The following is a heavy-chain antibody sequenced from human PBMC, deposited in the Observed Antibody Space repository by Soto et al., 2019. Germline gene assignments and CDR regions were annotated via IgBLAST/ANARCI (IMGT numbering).Heavy chain of an antibody. CDR1: GGPIRDYC. J-gene: IGHJ4*02. V-gene: IGHV4-59*08. CDR2: IYYTGTT. Sequence: SETMSLPWTVSGGPIRDYCWGWIRQSPGKGLEWIGYIYYTGTTKYNPSLKSRVTISVDSSKNQFSLKLDSVTAADTAVSYCARLGGYYQAFDSWVQGTLVTVSS. D-gene: IGHD3-22*01. CDR3: ARLGGYYQAFDS.